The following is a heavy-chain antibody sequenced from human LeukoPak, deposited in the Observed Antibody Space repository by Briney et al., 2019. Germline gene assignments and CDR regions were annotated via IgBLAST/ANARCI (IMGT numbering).Heavy chain of an antibody. Sequence: GGSLRLSCAASGFTFSSYAMSWVRQAPGKGLGLVSAISGSGGSTYYADSVKGRFTISRDNSKNTLYLQMNSLRAEDTAVYYCARNAGALTTVTHFDYWGQGTLVTVSS. J-gene: IGHJ4*02. V-gene: IGHV3-23*01. D-gene: IGHD4-11*01. CDR2: ISGSGGST. CDR1: GFTFSSYA. CDR3: ARNAGALTTVTHFDY.